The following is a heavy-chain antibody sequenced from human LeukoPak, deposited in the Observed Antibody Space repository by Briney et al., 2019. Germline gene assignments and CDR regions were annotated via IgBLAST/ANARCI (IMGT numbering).Heavy chain of an antibody. Sequence: GGSLRLSCAASGFTLTNYAMSWVRQAPGKGPEWVSTISSGGGSIYCADSVKGRFTISRDNSKNTLYLQMNSLRVEDTAVYYCAKIGYPDYWGQGTLATVSS. J-gene: IGHJ4*02. CDR3: AKIGYPDY. V-gene: IGHV3-23*01. CDR1: GFTLTNYA. D-gene: IGHD6-13*01. CDR2: ISSGGGSI.